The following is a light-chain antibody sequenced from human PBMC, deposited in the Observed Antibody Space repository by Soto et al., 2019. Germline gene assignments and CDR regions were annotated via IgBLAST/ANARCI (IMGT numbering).Light chain of an antibody. J-gene: IGLJ2*01. V-gene: IGLV1-40*01. CDR1: SSNIGAGYD. CDR2: GNS. CDR3: QSYDSSLSGSEV. Sequence: QSVLTQPPSVSGAPGQRVTISCTGSSSNIGAGYDVHWYQQLPGTAPKLLIYGNSNRPSGVPDPFSGSKSGTSASLAITGLQAEDEADYDCQSYDSSLSGSEVFGGGTKLTVL.